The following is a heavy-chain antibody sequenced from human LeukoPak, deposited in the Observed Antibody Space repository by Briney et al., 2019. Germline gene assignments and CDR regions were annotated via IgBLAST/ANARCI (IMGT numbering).Heavy chain of an antibody. CDR2: ISYDGSNK. CDR1: GFTFSSYG. CDR3: AKDGDFS. J-gene: IGHJ3*01. V-gene: IGHV3-30*18. D-gene: IGHD7-27*01. Sequence: PGRSLRPSCAASGFTFSSYGTHWVRQAPGKGLEWVAVISYDGSNKYYADSVKGRFTISRDNSKNTLYLQMNSLRAEDTAVYYCAKDGDFSWGQGTMVTVSS.